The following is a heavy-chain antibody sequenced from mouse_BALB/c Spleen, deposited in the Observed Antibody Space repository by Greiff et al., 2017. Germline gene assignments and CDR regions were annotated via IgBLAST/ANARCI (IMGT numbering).Heavy chain of an antibody. CDR1: GYTFTSYT. CDR2: INPSSGYT. V-gene: IGHV1-4*02. Sequence: QVQLQQSAAELARPGASVKMSCKASGYTFTSYTMHWVKQRPGQGLEWIGYINPSSGYTEYNQKFKDKTTLTADKSSSTAYMQLSSLTSEDSAVYYCASRSTMITWFAYWGQGTLVTVSA. J-gene: IGHJ3*01. CDR3: ASRSTMITWFAY. D-gene: IGHD2-4*01.